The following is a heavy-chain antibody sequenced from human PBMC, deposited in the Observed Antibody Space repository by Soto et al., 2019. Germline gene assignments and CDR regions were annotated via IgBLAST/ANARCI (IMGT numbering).Heavy chain of an antibody. V-gene: IGHV3-48*04. D-gene: IGHD1-1*01. CDR3: ARDRPTTFSADL. J-gene: IGHJ3*01. Sequence: EVQLVESGGGLVQPGGSLRLSCTASGFTFTDHSMNWVRHAPGKGLEWLSYINDISNAIHYADSVKGRFVMSRDNAKKSVFMQMNSLRGEDAGVYYCARDRPTTFSADLWGQWTVVTVSS. CDR2: INDISNAI. CDR1: GFTFTDHS.